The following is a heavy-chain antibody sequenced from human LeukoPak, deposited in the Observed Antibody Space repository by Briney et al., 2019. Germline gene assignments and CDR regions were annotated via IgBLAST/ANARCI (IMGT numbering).Heavy chain of an antibody. Sequence: SETLSLTCAVYGGSFSGYYWNLIRQPPGKGLEWIGEINHSGSTKYNPSLKSRVNISIDTSKNQFSLKLSSVTAADTAVYYCAGSTDYGGNFFDYWDQGTLVTVSS. J-gene: IGHJ4*02. CDR2: INHSGST. D-gene: IGHD4-23*01. CDR1: GGSFSGYY. CDR3: AGSTDYGGNFFDY. V-gene: IGHV4-34*01.